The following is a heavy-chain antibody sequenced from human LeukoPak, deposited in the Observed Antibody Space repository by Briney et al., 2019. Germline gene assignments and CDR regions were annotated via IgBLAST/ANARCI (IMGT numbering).Heavy chain of an antibody. J-gene: IGHJ4*02. D-gene: IGHD1-26*01. V-gene: IGHV4-39*01. Sequence: SETLSLTCTVSGGSISSSSYYWGWIRQPPGKGLEWIGSIYYSGSTYYNPSLKSRVTISVDTSQNQFSLKLCSVTAADTAVYYCARMLRTVWEIPYYRGQRDLCTVSS. CDR1: GGSISSSSYY. CDR2: IYYSGST. CDR3: ARMLRTVWEIPYY.